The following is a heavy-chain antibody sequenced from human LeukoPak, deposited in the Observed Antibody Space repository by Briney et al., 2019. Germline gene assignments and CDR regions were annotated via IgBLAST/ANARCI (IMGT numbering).Heavy chain of an antibody. V-gene: IGHV1-2*02. CDR2: INPNSGGT. J-gene: IGHJ6*03. D-gene: IGHD3-3*01. CDR3: AREGITIFGVVILYYYYYMDV. CDR1: GYTFTGYY. Sequence: ASVKVSCEASGYTFTGYYMHWVRQAPGQGLEWMGWINPNSGGTNYAQKFQGRVTMTRDTSISTAYMELSRLRSNDTAVYYCAREGITIFGVVILYYYYYMDVWGKGTTVTVS.